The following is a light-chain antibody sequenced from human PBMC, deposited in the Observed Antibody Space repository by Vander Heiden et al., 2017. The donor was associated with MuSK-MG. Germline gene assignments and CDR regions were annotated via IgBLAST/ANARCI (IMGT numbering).Light chain of an antibody. CDR3: CSYAGSSTFDVV. Sequence: QSALTQPASVSGSPGQSITLSCTGTSSDVGSYNLVSWYQQHPGKAPKLMIYEVSKRPSGVSNRFSGSKSGNTASLTISGLQAEDEADYYCCSYAGSSTFDVVFGGGTKLTVL. CDR2: EVS. J-gene: IGLJ2*01. V-gene: IGLV2-23*02. CDR1: SSDVGSYNL.